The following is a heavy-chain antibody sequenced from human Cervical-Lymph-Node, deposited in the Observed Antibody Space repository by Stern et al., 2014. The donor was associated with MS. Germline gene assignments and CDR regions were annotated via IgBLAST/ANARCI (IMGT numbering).Heavy chain of an antibody. D-gene: IGHD6-19*01. CDR2: IIPNSGKA. J-gene: IGHJ6*02. Sequence: VQLVQSGAEVKKPGSSVKVSCKASGGTFSRYALSWVRQAPGQGLEWMGGIIPNSGKANYGQKFKGRVTLSADESTSTAYMELSRLRSEDAAVYYCATSDSGWDSPYHFYGMDVWGHGTTVTVSS. V-gene: IGHV1-69*01. CDR3: ATSDSGWDSPYHFYGMDV. CDR1: GGTFSRYA.